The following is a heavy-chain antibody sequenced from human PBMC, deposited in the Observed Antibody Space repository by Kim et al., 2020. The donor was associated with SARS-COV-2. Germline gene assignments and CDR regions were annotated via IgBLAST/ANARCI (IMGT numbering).Heavy chain of an antibody. CDR2: IDPSDSYT. Sequence: GESLKISCKGSGYSFTSYWISWVRQMPGKGLEWMGRIDPSDSYTNYSPSFQGHVTISADKSISTAYLQWSSLKASDTAMYYCARRSRCSGGSCYQPFDYWGQGTLVTVSS. J-gene: IGHJ4*02. V-gene: IGHV5-10-1*01. CDR3: ARRSRCSGGSCYQPFDY. CDR1: GYSFTSYW. D-gene: IGHD2-15*01.